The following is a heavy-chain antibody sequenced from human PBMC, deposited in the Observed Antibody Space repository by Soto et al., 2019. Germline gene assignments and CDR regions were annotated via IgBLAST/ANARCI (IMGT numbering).Heavy chain of an antibody. Sequence: QVQLVQSGAAVKKPGSSVKVSCKASGGTFSSYTISWVRQAPGQGLEWMGRIIPILGIANYAQKFQGRVTITADKSTSTAYMELSSLRSEDTAVYYCASPSIAAAGTYYYGMDVWGQGTTVTVSS. V-gene: IGHV1-69*02. CDR2: IIPILGIA. D-gene: IGHD6-13*01. J-gene: IGHJ6*02. CDR3: ASPSIAAAGTYYYGMDV. CDR1: GGTFSSYT.